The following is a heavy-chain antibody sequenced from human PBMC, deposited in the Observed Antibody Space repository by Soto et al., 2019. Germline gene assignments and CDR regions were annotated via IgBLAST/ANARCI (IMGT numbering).Heavy chain of an antibody. J-gene: IGHJ4*02. D-gene: IGHD6-19*01. CDR2: IAYDGSNK. CDR1: GFTFSSYG. V-gene: IGHV3-30*18. CDR3: AKEGVAPHTYSRGWRGFAY. Sequence: QVQLVESGGGVVQPGRSLRLSCAASGFTFSSYGMHWVRQAPGKGLEWVAVIAYDGSNKYYADSVKGRFTISRDNSKNTLYLQMNSLRAEDTAVYYCAKEGVAPHTYSRGWRGFAYLGQGTLVTVSS.